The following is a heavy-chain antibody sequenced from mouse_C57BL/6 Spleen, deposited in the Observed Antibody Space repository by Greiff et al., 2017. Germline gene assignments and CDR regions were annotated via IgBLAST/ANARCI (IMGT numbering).Heavy chain of an antibody. V-gene: IGHV1-54*01. Sequence: QVQLQQSGAELVRPGTSVKVSCKASGYAFTNYLIEWVKQRPGQGLEWIGVINPGSGGTNYNEKFKGKATLTADKSSSTAYMQLSSLTSEDSAVYFCARSGLWLPFYAMDYWGQGTSVTVSS. CDR3: ARSGLWLPFYAMDY. CDR1: GYAFTNYL. CDR2: INPGSGGT. D-gene: IGHD2-2*01. J-gene: IGHJ4*01.